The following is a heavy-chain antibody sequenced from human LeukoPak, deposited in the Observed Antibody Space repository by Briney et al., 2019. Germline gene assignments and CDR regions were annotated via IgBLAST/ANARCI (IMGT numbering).Heavy chain of an antibody. V-gene: IGHV5-51*01. J-gene: IGHJ4*02. CDR2: IYTGDSDT. CDR3: ARPITGAGTDLGY. D-gene: IGHD6-13*01. Sequence: GESLKISCKASGYTFTSFFIGWVRQMPGQGLEWMGIIYTGDSDTRYSPSFQGQVTISVDKSISTAYLQWRGLKASATAIYYCARPITGAGTDLGYWGQGTLVTVSS. CDR1: GYTFTSFF.